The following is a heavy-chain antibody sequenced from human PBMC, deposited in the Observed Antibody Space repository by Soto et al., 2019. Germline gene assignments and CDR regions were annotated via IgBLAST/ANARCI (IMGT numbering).Heavy chain of an antibody. CDR1: GFSFSDSW. CDR2: VKIDGSII. Sequence: EVQLVESGGALVQPGGSLRLSCVASGFSFSDSWRHWVSQAPGKGLVWVSRVKIDGSIITYAVSVKGRFTISRYNAKNTQYLQRHTLRAEDTAVYYCERVRQAGWYFALWGCRTLVTVSS. V-gene: IGHV3-74*01. J-gene: IGHJ2*01. CDR3: ERVRQAGWYFAL.